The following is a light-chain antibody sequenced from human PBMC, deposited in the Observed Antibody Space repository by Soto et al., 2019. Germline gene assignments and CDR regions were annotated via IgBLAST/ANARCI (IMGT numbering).Light chain of an antibody. CDR3: QQRGDWPPIT. J-gene: IGKJ5*01. V-gene: IGKV3-11*01. CDR2: DAS. Sequence: EVVLTQSPATLSLSPVESATLSCRASQSVSSYLAWYQQKPGQAPRLLIYDASNRATGIPARFSGSGSGTDFTLTISSLEPEDFAVYYCQQRGDWPPITFGQGTRLEIK. CDR1: QSVSSY.